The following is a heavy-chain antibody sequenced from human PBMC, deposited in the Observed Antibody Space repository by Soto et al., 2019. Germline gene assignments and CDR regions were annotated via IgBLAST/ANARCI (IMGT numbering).Heavy chain of an antibody. CDR2: IIPIFGTA. V-gene: IGHV1-69*01. CDR3: ARLQLLWFGEFPMYGMDV. J-gene: IGHJ6*02. D-gene: IGHD3-10*01. Sequence: QVQLVQSGAEVKKPGSSVKVPCKASGGTFSSYAISWVRQAPGQGLEWMGGIIPIFGTANYAQKFQGRVTITADESTSTAYMELSSLRSEDTAVYYCARLQLLWFGEFPMYGMDVWGQGTTVTVSS. CDR1: GGTFSSYA.